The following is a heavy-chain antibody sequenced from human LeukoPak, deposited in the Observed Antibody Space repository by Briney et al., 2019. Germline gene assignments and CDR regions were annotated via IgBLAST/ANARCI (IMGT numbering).Heavy chain of an antibody. CDR2: ISAYNGNT. CDR3: ARQVPAAMGGTYYYYYMDV. J-gene: IGHJ6*03. D-gene: IGHD2-2*01. V-gene: IGHV1-18*01. CDR1: GYTFTSYG. Sequence: ASVKVSCKASGYTFTSYGISWVRQAPGQGLEWMGWISAYNGNTNYAQKLQGRVTMTRNTSISTAYMELSSLRSEDTAVYYCARQVPAAMGGTYYYYYMDVWGKGTTVTISS.